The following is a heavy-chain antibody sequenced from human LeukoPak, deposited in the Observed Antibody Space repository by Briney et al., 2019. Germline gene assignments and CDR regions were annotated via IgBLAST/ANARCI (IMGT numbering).Heavy chain of an antibody. J-gene: IGHJ6*02. V-gene: IGHV1-18*01. D-gene: IGHD2-15*01. CDR3: ARDWVSCSGGSCYSYYYYYGMDV. CDR1: GYTFTSYG. Sequence: GASVTVSFKASGYTFTSYGISRVRQAPGQGLEWMGWISAYNGNTNYAQKLQGRVTMTTDTSTSTAYMELRSLRSDDTAVYYCARDWVSCSGGSCYSYYYYYGMDVWGQGTTVTVSS. CDR2: ISAYNGNT.